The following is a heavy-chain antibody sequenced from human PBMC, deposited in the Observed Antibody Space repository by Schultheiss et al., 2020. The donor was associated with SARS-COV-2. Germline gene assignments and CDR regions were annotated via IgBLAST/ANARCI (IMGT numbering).Heavy chain of an antibody. CDR1: GGTFSSYA. D-gene: IGHD2-2*01. CDR3: ARLTYEGYQLLPANWNPNYGMDV. J-gene: IGHJ6*02. V-gene: IGHV1-69*13. CDR2: IIPIFGTA. Sequence: SVKVSCKASGGTFSSYAISWVRQAPGQGLEWMGGIIPIFGTANYAQKFQGRVTITADESTSTAYMELSSLRSEDTAVYYCARLTYEGYQLLPANWNPNYGMDVWGQGTTVTVSS.